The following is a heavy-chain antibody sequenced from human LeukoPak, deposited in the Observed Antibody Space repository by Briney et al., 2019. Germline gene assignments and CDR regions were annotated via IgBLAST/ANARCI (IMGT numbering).Heavy chain of an antibody. J-gene: IGHJ4*02. CDR3: ARQNDFRLDY. V-gene: IGHV5-51*01. CDR1: GYTFSSYW. Sequence: SGESLRISCKGSGYTFSSYWIGWVRQMPGKGLEWMGIIYPGDSDTRYSPSLQGQVTISVDTSIGTAYLQWSSLKASDTAIYYCARQNDFRLDYWGQGTLVTVSS. CDR2: IYPGDSDT. D-gene: IGHD3-3*01.